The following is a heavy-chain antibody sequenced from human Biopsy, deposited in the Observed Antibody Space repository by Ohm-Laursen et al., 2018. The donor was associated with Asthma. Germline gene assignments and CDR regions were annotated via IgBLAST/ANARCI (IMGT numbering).Heavy chain of an antibody. V-gene: IGHV3-30*19. CDR3: AREGVAGTHIED. D-gene: IGHD6-19*01. Sequence: SLRLSCAASGFTVSRDHMFWVRQAPGKGLEWVAVISYDGSSIYYADSVKGRFTISRDNSKNTLSLQMNSLTAEDTAVYYCAREGVAGTHIEDWGQGTLVTVSS. CDR2: ISYDGSSI. CDR1: GFTVSRDH. J-gene: IGHJ4*02.